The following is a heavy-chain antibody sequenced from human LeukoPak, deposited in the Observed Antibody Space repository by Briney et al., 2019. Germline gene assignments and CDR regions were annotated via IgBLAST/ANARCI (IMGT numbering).Heavy chain of an antibody. Sequence: PGGSLRLSCAASGFTFSSYSMNWVRQAPGKGLEWVSSISSSSSYIYYADSVKGRFTISRDNAKNSLYLQMNSLRAEDTAVYYCARDRPEGAGGLDYWGQGTLVTVSS. J-gene: IGHJ4*02. CDR1: GFTFSSYS. CDR3: ARDRPEGAGGLDY. V-gene: IGHV3-21*01. CDR2: ISSSSSYI. D-gene: IGHD1-14*01.